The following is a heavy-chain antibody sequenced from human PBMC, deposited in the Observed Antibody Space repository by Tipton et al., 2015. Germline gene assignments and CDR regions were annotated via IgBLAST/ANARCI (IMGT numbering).Heavy chain of an antibody. J-gene: IGHJ4*02. Sequence: TLSLTCAVYGGSFSGYYWSWIRQPPVTGLEWIGEINHSGSTTYNPSLKSRVTISVDTSKNQFSLKLSSVTAADTAVYYCAGPRGMPAIFGLPWDYYFDYWGQGALVTVSS. CDR2: INHSGST. CDR1: GGSFSGYY. CDR3: AGPRGMPAIFGLPWDYYFDY. D-gene: IGHD3-3*01. V-gene: IGHV4-34*01.